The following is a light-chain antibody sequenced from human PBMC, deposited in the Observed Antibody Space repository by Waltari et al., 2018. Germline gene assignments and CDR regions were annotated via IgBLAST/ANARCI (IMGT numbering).Light chain of an antibody. CDR3: QQFGRSPPNT. J-gene: IGKJ2*01. CDR2: GAS. CDR1: QSIGSGY. V-gene: IGKV3-20*01. Sequence: ETVLTQSPGTLSLSPGERAILSCRASQSIGSGYVAWYQQRPGQAPRLLISGASRRASGIPDMFSGSGSGTDFTLTISRLEPEDFAVYYCQQFGRSPPNTFGQGTKLEIK.